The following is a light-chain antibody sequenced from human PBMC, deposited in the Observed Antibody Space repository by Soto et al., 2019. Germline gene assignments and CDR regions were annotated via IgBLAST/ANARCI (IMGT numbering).Light chain of an antibody. J-gene: IGKJ2*01. Sequence: DIQMTQSPSTVVDRVTITCRASQSISSWLAWYQQKPGKAPKLLIYKASSLESGVPSRFSGSGSGTEFTLTISSLQPDDFATYYCQQYNSYPYTFGQGTKLEIK. V-gene: IGKV1-5*03. CDR3: QQYNSYPYT. CDR2: KAS. CDR1: QSISSW.